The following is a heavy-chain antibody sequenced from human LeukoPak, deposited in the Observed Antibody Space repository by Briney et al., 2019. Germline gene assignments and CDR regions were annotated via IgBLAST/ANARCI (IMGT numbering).Heavy chain of an antibody. Sequence: SETLCLICTVSGGSISSYYWSWIRQPPGKGLEWIGYVSYSGSTNYNSTLKSRVTISVDTSKNQFSLKLSSVTAADTAVYYCARGYCSGGTCYRTFFDYWGQGTLVTVSS. D-gene: IGHD2-15*01. CDR1: GGSISSYY. J-gene: IGHJ4*02. V-gene: IGHV4-59*01. CDR2: VSYSGST. CDR3: ARGYCSGGTCYRTFFDY.